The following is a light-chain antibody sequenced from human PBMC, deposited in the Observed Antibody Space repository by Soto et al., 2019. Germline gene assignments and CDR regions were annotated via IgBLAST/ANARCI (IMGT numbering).Light chain of an antibody. CDR2: DVN. Sequence: QSVLTQPASMSGSPGQSITISCTGTSSDVGSYPYVSWYQQHPGKAPKLMIYDVNSRPSGVSNRFSGSKSGNTASLTISGLQAEDEAHYYCSSYTTSSTVVFGGGTKLTVL. J-gene: IGLJ2*01. CDR1: SSDVGSYPY. CDR3: SSYTTSSTVV. V-gene: IGLV2-14*03.